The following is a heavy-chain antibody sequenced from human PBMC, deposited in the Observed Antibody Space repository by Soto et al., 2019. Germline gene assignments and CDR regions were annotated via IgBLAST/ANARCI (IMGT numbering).Heavy chain of an antibody. D-gene: IGHD1-26*01. Sequence: SCVASGFTFSTYGIHWVRQAPGKGLEWVAVIWHDGTKKYYAXSVKGRFTISRDNSKSTLYLQMDSLRAEDTAVYYCARAVGPYDYWGQGTLVTVSS. CDR2: IWHDGTKK. J-gene: IGHJ4*02. V-gene: IGHV3-33*01. CDR3: ARAVGPYDY. CDR1: GFTFSTYG.